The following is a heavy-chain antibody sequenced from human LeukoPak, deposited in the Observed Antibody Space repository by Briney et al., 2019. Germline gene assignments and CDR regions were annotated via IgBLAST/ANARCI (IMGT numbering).Heavy chain of an antibody. V-gene: IGHV1-2*06. J-gene: IGHJ4*02. CDR2: INPNSGGT. D-gene: IGHD6-19*01. Sequence: ASVKVSCKASGYTFTGYYMHWVRQAPGQGLEWMGRINPNSGGTNYAQKFHGRVTMTRATSISTGYMELSRLRSDDTAVYYCARPSGLYSGWYGNFDYWGQGTLVTVSS. CDR3: ARPSGLYSGWYGNFDY. CDR1: GYTFTGYY.